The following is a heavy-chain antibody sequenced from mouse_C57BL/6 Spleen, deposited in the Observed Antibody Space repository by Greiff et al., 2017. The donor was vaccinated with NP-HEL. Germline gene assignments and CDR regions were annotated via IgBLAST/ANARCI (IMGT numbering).Heavy chain of an antibody. Sequence: EVKLMESGGGLVKPGGSLKLSCAASGFTFCSYAMSWVRQTPEKRLEWVETISDGGSYTYSPDNVKGRFTISRDNAKNNLYLQMSHLKSEDTAMYYCARDRPFTTVVVFDYWGQGTTLTVSS. D-gene: IGHD1-1*01. V-gene: IGHV5-4*01. CDR1: GFTFCSYA. J-gene: IGHJ2*01. CDR3: ARDRPFTTVVVFDY. CDR2: ISDGGSYT.